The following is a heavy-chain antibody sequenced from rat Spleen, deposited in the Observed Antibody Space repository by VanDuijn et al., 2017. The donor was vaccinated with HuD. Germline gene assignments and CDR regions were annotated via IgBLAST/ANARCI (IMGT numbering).Heavy chain of an antibody. J-gene: IGHJ2*01. Sequence: EVQLVEAGGGLVQPGRSLKLSCAASGFTFSNYDMAWVRQAPTKGLEWVAYISTGGGNTYYRDSVKGRFTISRDIAKSTLYLQMNNLRSEDTATYYCTRGTYYRHWGQGVMVTVSS. CDR3: TRGTYYRH. D-gene: IGHD1-12*01. CDR1: GFTFSNYD. V-gene: IGHV5S23*01. CDR2: ISTGGGNT.